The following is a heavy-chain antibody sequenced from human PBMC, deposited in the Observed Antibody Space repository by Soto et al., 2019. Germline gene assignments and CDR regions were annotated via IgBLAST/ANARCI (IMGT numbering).Heavy chain of an antibody. V-gene: IGHV3-23*01. CDR3: ANPQVRGAFYFDY. D-gene: IGHD3-10*01. CDR1: GFTFRSYA. Sequence: PXGSLRLSCAASGFTFRSYAMSWVRQAPGKGLEWVSTISGSGSTTYYADSVKGRFTISRDNSKNTLYLQMNSLRAEDTAVYFCANPQVRGAFYFDYWGQGTLVTVSS. CDR2: ISGSGSTT. J-gene: IGHJ4*02.